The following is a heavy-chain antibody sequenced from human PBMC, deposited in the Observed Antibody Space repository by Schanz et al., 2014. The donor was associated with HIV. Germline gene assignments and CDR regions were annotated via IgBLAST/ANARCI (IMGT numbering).Heavy chain of an antibody. V-gene: IGHV1-69*01. J-gene: IGHJ4*02. CDR2: IIPLFGTS. Sequence: QVQLVQSGEEGKKPGSEGKDGGRASGGTGTKDDFSWVRQAPGQGLEWMGGIIPLFGTSNYAQKFQGRATITADESTSTAXXELSSLRSEDTAVFYSARDSPVATFLLDYWGQGTLVTVSS. CDR3: ARDSPVATFLLDY. D-gene: IGHD2-15*01. CDR1: GGTGTKDD.